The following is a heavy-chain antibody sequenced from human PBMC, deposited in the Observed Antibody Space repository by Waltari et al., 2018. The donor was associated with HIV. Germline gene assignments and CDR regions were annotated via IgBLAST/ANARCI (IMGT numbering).Heavy chain of an antibody. V-gene: IGHV1-2*02. D-gene: IGHD3-10*01. Sequence: QVQLVQSGTEVKKPGASVTVSCKASGYTFTGYYMPWVPQAPGQGLEWMGWINPNSGGTKYAQKFQGSVTVTRDTSISTAYMELSRLRSDDTAVYYCTRDAASSGYWYFDLWGRGTLVTVSS. CDR2: INPNSGGT. CDR1: GYTFTGYY. CDR3: TRDAASSGYWYFDL. J-gene: IGHJ2*01.